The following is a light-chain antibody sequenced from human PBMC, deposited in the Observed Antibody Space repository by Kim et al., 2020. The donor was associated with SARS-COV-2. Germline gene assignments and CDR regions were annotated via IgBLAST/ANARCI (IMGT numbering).Light chain of an antibody. CDR1: QSVSSSY. J-gene: IGKJ4*01. CDR3: QQYGRSLT. Sequence: EIVLTQSPGTLSLSPGERATLSCRASQSVSSSYLTWYQQKPGQAPRLLIFGASSRATGIPDRFSGSGSGTDFTLTITRLEPEDFAVYYCQQYGRSLTFGGGTKLEI. CDR2: GAS. V-gene: IGKV3-20*01.